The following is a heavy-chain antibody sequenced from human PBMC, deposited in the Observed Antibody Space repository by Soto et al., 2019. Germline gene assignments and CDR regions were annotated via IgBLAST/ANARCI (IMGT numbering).Heavy chain of an antibody. J-gene: IGHJ4*02. CDR2: IGTVNDI. Sequence: EVQLVESGGGLVQPGGSLRLSCAASGFTFSTYDFHWVRQVTGKGLEWVSGIGTVNDIYYVDSVKGRFTLSREDAKNSLSLQMNDLRAEDSAVYYCASGRYGWDYWGQGTLVTVSS. D-gene: IGHD3-16*02. CDR1: GFTFSTYD. V-gene: IGHV3-13*01. CDR3: ASGRYGWDY.